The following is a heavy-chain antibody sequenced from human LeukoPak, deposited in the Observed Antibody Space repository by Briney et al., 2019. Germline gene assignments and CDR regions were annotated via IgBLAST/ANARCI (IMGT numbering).Heavy chain of an antibody. Sequence: GGSLRLSCAASGFTFSSYAMHWVRQAPGKGLEYVSAISSNGGSTYYANSVKGRFTISRDNSKNTLYLQMGSLRAEDMAVYYCARGSSGIAARPRDYWGQGTLVTVSS. V-gene: IGHV3-64*01. CDR2: ISSNGGST. CDR1: GFTFSSYA. D-gene: IGHD6-6*01. J-gene: IGHJ4*02. CDR3: ARGSSGIAARPRDY.